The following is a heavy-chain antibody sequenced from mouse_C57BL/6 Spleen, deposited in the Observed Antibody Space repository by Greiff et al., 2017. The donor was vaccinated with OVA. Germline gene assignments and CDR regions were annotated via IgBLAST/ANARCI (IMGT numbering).Heavy chain of an antibody. J-gene: IGHJ4*01. Sequence: EVMLVESGGGLVQPGGSLSLSCAASGFTFTDYYMSWVRQPPGKALEWLGFIRNKANGYTTEYSASVKGRFTISRDNSQSILYLQMNALRAEDSATYYCARSFFITTGYAMDYWGQGTSVTVSS. D-gene: IGHD1-1*01. V-gene: IGHV7-3*01. CDR1: GFTFTDYY. CDR2: IRNKANGYTT. CDR3: ARSFFITTGYAMDY.